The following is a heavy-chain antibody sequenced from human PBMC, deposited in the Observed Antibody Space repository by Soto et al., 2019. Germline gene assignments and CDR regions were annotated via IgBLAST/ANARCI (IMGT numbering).Heavy chain of an antibody. Sequence: SETLSLTCAVYGGSFSGYYWSWIRQPPGKGLEWIGEINHSGSTNYNPSLKSRVTISVDTSKNQFSLKLSSVTAADTAVYYCAREQWMVTFLYYYYGMDVWGQGTTVTVSS. D-gene: IGHD6-19*01. V-gene: IGHV4-34*01. CDR2: INHSGST. CDR1: GGSFSGYY. CDR3: AREQWMVTFLYYYYGMDV. J-gene: IGHJ6*02.